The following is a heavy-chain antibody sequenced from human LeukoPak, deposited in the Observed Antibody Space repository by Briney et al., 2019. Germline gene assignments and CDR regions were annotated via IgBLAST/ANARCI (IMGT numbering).Heavy chain of an antibody. CDR2: TYYNSKWSH. J-gene: IGHJ4*02. Sequence: SQTLSLTCAISGDSVSSKNAAWNWIRQSPSRGLEWLGRTYYNSKWSHDYAVSVKGRITINPDTSKNQFSLQLNSVTPEDTAVYYCASDYGGNFFVWGQGTLVTVSS. V-gene: IGHV6-1*01. CDR1: GDSVSSKNAA. D-gene: IGHD4-23*01. CDR3: ASDYGGNFFV.